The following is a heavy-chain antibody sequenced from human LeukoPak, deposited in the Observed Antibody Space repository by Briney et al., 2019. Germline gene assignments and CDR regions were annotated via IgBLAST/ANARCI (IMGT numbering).Heavy chain of an antibody. J-gene: IGHJ5*02. D-gene: IGHD6-19*01. CDR1: GGSISNYY. V-gene: IGHV4-59*01. Sequence: PSETLSLTCTVSGGSISNYYWNWIRQPPRKGLEWIGYIYYSGSTNYNPSLKSRVTISLDTSKNQFSLKLTSVTAADKAVYYCTRSSGGSGWYSGFDPWGQGTLVTVSS. CDR2: IYYSGST. CDR3: TRSSGGSGWYSGFDP.